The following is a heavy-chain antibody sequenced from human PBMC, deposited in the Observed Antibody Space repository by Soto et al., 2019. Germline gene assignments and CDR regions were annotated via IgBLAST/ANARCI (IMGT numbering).Heavy chain of an antibody. J-gene: IGHJ3*01. CDR2: IKQDGSEK. D-gene: IGHD2-15*01. Sequence: GGSLRLSCAASGFTFSSYWMSWVRQAPGKGLEWVANIKQDGSEKYYVESVKGRFTISRDNAKNSLYLQMNSLRAEDTAVYYCARDFDCGGGSCYGYPWGQGTMVTVS. CDR1: GFTFSSYW. CDR3: ARDFDCGGGSCYGYP. V-gene: IGHV3-7*05.